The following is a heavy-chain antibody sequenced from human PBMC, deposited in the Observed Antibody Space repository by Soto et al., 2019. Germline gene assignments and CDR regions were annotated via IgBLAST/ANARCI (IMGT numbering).Heavy chain of an antibody. CDR1: GGSISSGGYY. D-gene: IGHD3-3*01. V-gene: IGHV4-31*03. Sequence: TLSLTCTVSGGSISSGGYYWSWIRQHPGKGLEWIGYIYYSGSTYYNPSLKSRVTISVDTSKNQFSLKLSSVTAADTAVHYCARKPYYDFWSGYYGGWFDPWGQGTLVTVPS. CDR3: ARKPYYDFWSGYYGGWFDP. J-gene: IGHJ5*02. CDR2: IYYSGST.